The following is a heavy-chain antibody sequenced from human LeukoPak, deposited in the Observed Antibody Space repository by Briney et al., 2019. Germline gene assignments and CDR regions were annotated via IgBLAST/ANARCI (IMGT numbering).Heavy chain of an antibody. CDR1: GFTFSSYA. V-gene: IGHV3-23*01. CDR2: ISGNADGT. CDR3: ANVRYKYGKDY. J-gene: IGHJ4*02. Sequence: GGSLRLSCAASGFTFSSYAMSWVRQAPGKGLEWVAGISGNADGTYYADSVKGRFTISRDNSKNTLYLQMNSLRAEDTAVYYCANVRYKYGKDYWGQGTLVTVSS. D-gene: IGHD2/OR15-2a*01.